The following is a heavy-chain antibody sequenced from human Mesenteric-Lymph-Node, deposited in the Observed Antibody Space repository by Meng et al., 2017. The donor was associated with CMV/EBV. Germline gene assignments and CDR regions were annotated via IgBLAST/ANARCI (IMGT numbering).Heavy chain of an antibody. CDR1: GGSISSGGYY. D-gene: IGHD2-15*01. J-gene: IGHJ4*02. V-gene: IGHV4-31*03. CDR2: IYYSGST. Sequence: CTVSGGSISSGGYYWSWIRQHPGKGLEWIGYIYYSGSTYYNPSLKSRVTISVDTSKNQFSLKLSSVTAADTAVYYCARELSSGALDWGQGTLVTVSS. CDR3: ARELSSGALD.